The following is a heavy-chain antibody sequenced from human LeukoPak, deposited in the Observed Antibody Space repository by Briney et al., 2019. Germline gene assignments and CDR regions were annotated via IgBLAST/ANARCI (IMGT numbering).Heavy chain of an antibody. CDR3: ARKGLGGDLFDY. Sequence: SQTLSLTCAVSGDSISGGGYSWSWIRQPPGKGLEWIGYIYHSGSTYYNPSLKSRVTISVDRSKNQFSLKLSSVTAADTAVYYCARKGLGGDLFDYWGQGTLVTVSS. D-gene: IGHD4-17*01. CDR1: GDSISGGGYS. CDR2: IYHSGST. V-gene: IGHV4-30-2*01. J-gene: IGHJ4*02.